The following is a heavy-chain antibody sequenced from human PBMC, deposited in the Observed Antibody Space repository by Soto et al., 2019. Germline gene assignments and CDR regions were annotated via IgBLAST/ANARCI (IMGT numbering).Heavy chain of an antibody. CDR1: GFTVSNNY. V-gene: IGHV3-66*01. D-gene: IGHD3-10*01. CDR2: LYTGGST. J-gene: IGHJ3*02. Sequence: PGRSLRLSCAASGFTVSNNYMSWVRQAPGKGLEWVSILYTGGSTYYSDSVKGRFTISRDNSKNTVSLQMNSLRAEDTAVYYCARARGSPRAFDIWGQGTMVTVSS. CDR3: ARARGSPRAFDI.